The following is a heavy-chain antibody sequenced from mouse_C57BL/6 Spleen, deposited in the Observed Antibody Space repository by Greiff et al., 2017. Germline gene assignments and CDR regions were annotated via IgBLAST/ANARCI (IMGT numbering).Heavy chain of an antibody. CDR1: GYTFTSYW. D-gene: IGHD2-3*01. CDR2: IDPSDSYT. V-gene: IGHV1-59*01. CDR3: ARRDGYYWYFEV. J-gene: IGHJ1*03. Sequence: QVQLQQPGAELVRPGTSVKLSCKASGYTFTSYWMHWVKQRPGQGLEWIGVIDPSDSYTNYNQKFKDKATLTVDKSSSTAYMQLSRLTSEDSAVYYCARRDGYYWYFEVWGTGTTGTVSS.